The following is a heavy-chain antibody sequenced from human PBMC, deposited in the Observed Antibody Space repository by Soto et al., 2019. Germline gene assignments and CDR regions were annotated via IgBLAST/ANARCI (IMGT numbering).Heavy chain of an antibody. J-gene: IGHJ4*02. CDR3: ARDIPPVDS. V-gene: IGHV1-18*01. CDR1: GYTFTSYY. CDR2: ISAYNGNT. Sequence: GQLVQSGAEVKKPGASVKVSCKASGYTFTSYYISWVRQAPGQGLEWMGWISAYNGNTNYAQKLQGRVTMTTDTPKNTAYLELRVLRTEATAVYYCARDIPPVDSWGQGTLITVSS.